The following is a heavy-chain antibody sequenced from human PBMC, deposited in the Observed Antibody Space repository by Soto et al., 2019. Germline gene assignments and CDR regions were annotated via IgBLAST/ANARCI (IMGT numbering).Heavy chain of an antibody. CDR3: ARVGTGRAYYYYGMDV. V-gene: IGHV1-18*01. CDR2: ISAYNGNT. D-gene: IGHD3-10*01. CDR1: GYTFTSYG. Sequence: ASVKVSCKASGYTFTSYGISWVRQAPGQGLEWMGWISAYNGNTNYAQKLQGRVTMTTDTSTSTAYMELRSLRSDDTAVYYCARVGTGRAYYYYGMDVWGQGTTVTVSS. J-gene: IGHJ6*02.